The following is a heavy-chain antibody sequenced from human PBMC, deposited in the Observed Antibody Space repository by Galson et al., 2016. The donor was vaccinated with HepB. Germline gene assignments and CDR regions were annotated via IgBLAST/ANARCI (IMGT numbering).Heavy chain of an antibody. D-gene: IGHD2-2*01. J-gene: IGHJ6*04. CDR1: GFTFSSYA. CDR2: ISQSGDST. CDR3: VQGSTAPAV. Sequence: SLRLSCAASGFTFSSYAMSWVRQAPGKGLEVVSSISQSGDSTDYADSVKGRFTISRDNSKNTLSLQMNSLTADDTAIYYCVQGSTAPAVWGKGTTVTVSS. V-gene: IGHV3-23*01.